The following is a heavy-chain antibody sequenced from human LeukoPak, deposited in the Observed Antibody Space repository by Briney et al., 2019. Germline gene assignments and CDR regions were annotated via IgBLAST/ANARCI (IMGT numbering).Heavy chain of an antibody. J-gene: IGHJ6*02. V-gene: IGHV4-59*08. CDR1: GGSISSYY. Sequence: SETLSLTCTVSGGSISSYYWSWIRQPPGKGLGWIGYIYYTGTTNYNPSLKNRVTISADTSKNQFSLKLNSVTAADAAVYYCASILDGMDVWGQGTTVSVSS. CDR3: ASILDGMDV. CDR2: IYYTGTT.